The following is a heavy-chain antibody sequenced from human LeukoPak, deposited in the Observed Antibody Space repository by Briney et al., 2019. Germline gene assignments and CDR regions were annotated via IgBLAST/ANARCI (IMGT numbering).Heavy chain of an antibody. CDR2: IIPILGIA. CDR1: GGTFSSYS. Sequence: SVKVSCKASGGTFSSYSISWVRQAPGQGLEWMGRIIPILGIANYAQKFQGRVTITADKSTSTAYMELSSLRSGDTAVYYCAATYCSTASCYDYDAFDIWGQGTMVTVSS. CDR3: AATYCSTASCYDYDAFDI. D-gene: IGHD2-2*01. V-gene: IGHV1-69*02. J-gene: IGHJ3*02.